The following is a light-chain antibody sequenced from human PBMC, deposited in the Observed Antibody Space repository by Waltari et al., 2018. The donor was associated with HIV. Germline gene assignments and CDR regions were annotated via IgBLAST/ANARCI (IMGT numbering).Light chain of an antibody. Sequence: EIVLRQSPVTLPLSPGERATLSCRASQSVSSNLAWYQQKPGQAPRLLIYGASTRATGIPARFSGSGSGTEFTLTISSLQSEDFAVYYCQQYNNWPPVTFGPGTKVDIK. CDR3: QQYNNWPPVT. CDR2: GAS. CDR1: QSVSSN. J-gene: IGKJ3*01. V-gene: IGKV3-15*01.